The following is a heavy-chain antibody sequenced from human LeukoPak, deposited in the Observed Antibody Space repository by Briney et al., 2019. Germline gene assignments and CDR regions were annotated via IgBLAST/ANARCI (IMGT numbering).Heavy chain of an antibody. J-gene: IGHJ4*02. CDR3: AGDDY. CDR1: GGFLSNSSYH. V-gene: IGHV4-39*01. Sequence: PSEALSLTCTVSGGFLSNSSYHWGWVRQPPGKGLECIGSIYSGGTIYYNPSLQSRVLISVDTSKNQFSLNLNSVTAADTAVYYCAGDDYWGQGALVTVSS. CDR2: IYSGGTI.